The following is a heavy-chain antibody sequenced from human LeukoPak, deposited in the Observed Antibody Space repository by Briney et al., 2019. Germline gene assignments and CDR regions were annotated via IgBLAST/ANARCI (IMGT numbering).Heavy chain of an antibody. CDR1: GFTFSSYA. Sequence: GGSLRLSCAASGFTFSSYAMHWVRQAPGKGLEWVANINQDGSQKYYVDSVKGRFSISRDNAKNSLHLQMNSLRVEDTAVYYCTRHNTAAGYAFDIWGQGTMVTVSS. CDR3: TRHNTAAGYAFDI. V-gene: IGHV3-7*01. CDR2: INQDGSQK. D-gene: IGHD6-13*01. J-gene: IGHJ3*02.